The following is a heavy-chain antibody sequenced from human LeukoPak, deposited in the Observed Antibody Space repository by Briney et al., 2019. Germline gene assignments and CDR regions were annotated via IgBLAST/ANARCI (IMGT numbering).Heavy chain of an antibody. J-gene: IGHJ4*02. D-gene: IGHD4-23*01. Sequence: GGSLRLSCAASGFTVRSYYTSWVRQAPGKGLEWVSVIHSSGSTYYADSVKGRFTISRDNSKNTVHLQMNRPRAEDTAVYYCARDGDYGGNPVWGQGTLVTVSS. CDR3: ARDGDYGGNPV. CDR1: GFTVRSYY. CDR2: IHSSGST. V-gene: IGHV3-53*01.